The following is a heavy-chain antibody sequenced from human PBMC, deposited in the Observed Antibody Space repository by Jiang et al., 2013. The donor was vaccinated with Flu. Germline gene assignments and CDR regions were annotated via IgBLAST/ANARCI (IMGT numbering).Heavy chain of an antibody. CDR1: GFMFGDYA. Sequence: LVEVWGGRWYSQDSPSRLSCTASGFMFGDYAMSWFRQAPGKGLEWVGLIRSKVYGGTTQYAASVRGRFTISRDDSKSVAYLQMDSLKTEDTAVYSCAGAEVYGSGTYLFDYWGQGTLVTVSS. CDR2: IRSKVYGGTT. CDR3: AGAEVYGSGTYLFDY. V-gene: IGHV3-49*03. D-gene: IGHD3-10*01. J-gene: IGHJ4*02.